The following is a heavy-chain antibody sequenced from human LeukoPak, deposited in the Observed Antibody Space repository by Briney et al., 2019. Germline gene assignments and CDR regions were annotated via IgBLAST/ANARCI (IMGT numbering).Heavy chain of an antibody. CDR3: ARGQGGNYYLNYFDY. V-gene: IGHV4-30-4*07. CDR2: FYYSGST. J-gene: IGHJ4*02. CDR1: GGSISSGGYS. Sequence: SQTLSLTCAASGGSISSGGYSWSWIRQPPGKGLEWVGHFYYSGSTNYNPSLKSRVTISVDTSRNQFSLKLTSVTAADTAVYYCARGQGGNYYLNYFDYWGQGALVTVSS. D-gene: IGHD1-26*01.